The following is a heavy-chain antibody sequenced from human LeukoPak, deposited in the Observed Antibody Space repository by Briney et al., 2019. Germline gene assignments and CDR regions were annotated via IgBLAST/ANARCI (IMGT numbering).Heavy chain of an antibody. CDR2: ISGSGGST. V-gene: IGHV3-23*01. D-gene: IGHD2-21*02. CDR3: AKATSYCGGDCQFYFDY. CDR1: GFTFSSYG. Sequence: GGSLRLSCAASGFTFSSYGMSWVRQAPGKGLEWVSAISGSGGSTHYADSVKGRFTISRDSSKNTLHLQMNSLRAEDTDVYYCAKATSYCGGDCQFYFDYWGQGTLVTVSS. J-gene: IGHJ4*02.